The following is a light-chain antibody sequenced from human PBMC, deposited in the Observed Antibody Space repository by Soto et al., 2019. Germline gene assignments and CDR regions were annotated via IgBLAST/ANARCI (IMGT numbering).Light chain of an antibody. Sequence: QSALTQPASVSGSPGQAITVSCSGTSSDIGAHNFVSWYQQHLGKAPKLIIYEVINRPSGVSDRFSGSKSGNTASLTISGLQSEDEADYYCNSYTTSNTFVFGSGTKVTVL. CDR2: EVI. J-gene: IGLJ1*01. CDR1: SSDIGAHNF. V-gene: IGLV2-14*03. CDR3: NSYTTSNTFV.